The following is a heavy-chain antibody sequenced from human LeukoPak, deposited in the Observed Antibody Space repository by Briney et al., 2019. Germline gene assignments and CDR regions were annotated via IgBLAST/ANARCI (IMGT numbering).Heavy chain of an antibody. CDR1: GFTFSNAW. CDR2: ISGSGGST. D-gene: IGHD2-2*01. CDR3: AKGPITGYCSSTSCSNWFDP. V-gene: IGHV3-23*01. Sequence: GGSLRLSCVVSGFTFSNAWMNWVRQAPGKGLEWVSAISGSGGSTYYADSVKGRFTISRDNSKNTLYLQMNSLRAEDTAVYYCAKGPITGYCSSTSCSNWFDPWGQGTLVTVSS. J-gene: IGHJ5*02.